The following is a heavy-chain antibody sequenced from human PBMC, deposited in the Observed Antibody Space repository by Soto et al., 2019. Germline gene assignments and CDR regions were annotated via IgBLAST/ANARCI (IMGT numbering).Heavy chain of an antibody. J-gene: IGHJ4*02. V-gene: IGHV3-74*01. CDR2: INTDGSST. D-gene: IGHD6-19*01. CDR1: GFTFSDYW. Sequence: GGSLRLSCAASGFTFSDYWLYWVPQAPGKGLVWVSRINTDGSSTFYADSVRGRFTISRDNAENTLYLQMNSLRAEDTAVYYCTRNIAVADPLWGQGTLVTVSS. CDR3: TRNIAVADPL.